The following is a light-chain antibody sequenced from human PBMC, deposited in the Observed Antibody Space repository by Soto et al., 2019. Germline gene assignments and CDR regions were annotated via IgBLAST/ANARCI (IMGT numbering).Light chain of an antibody. J-gene: IGLJ3*02. CDR3: AAWDDSLNGRAV. CDR2: SIS. V-gene: IGLV1-44*01. CDR1: DSNIGSNT. Sequence: QSVLTQPPSASGTPGQRVTISCSGSDSNIGSNTVNWYQQVPGTAPKLLIYSISQRPSGVPDRFSGSKSGTSASLAIIGLQSEDEADYYCAAWDDSLNGRAVFGGGTKLTVL.